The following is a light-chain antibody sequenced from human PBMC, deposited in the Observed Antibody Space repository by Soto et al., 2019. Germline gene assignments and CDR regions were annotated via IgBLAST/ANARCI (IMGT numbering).Light chain of an antibody. CDR3: QQYNSYSWT. CDR2: DAS. CDR1: QSISSW. J-gene: IGKJ1*01. V-gene: IGKV1-5*01. Sequence: DIQMTQSPSTLSAPVGDRVTITCRASQSISSWLAWYQQKPGKAPKLLIYDASSLESGVPSRFSGSGSGTEFTLTISSLQPDVFATYYCQQYNSYSWTFGQGTKVEIK.